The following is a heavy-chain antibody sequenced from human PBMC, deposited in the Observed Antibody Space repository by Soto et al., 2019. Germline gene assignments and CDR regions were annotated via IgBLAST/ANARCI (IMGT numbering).Heavy chain of an antibody. CDR3: APHVSCSGGSCQYDAFAI. D-gene: IGHD2-15*01. V-gene: IGHV3-23*01. CDR2: ITADGGT. Sequence: EVQVLESGGGLVQPGGSLRLSCEGSGFTVSSHAMTWIRQAPGKGSEWVSTITADGGTYYADSVKGRFAMSRDTSESTXHLQMNSLGAEDTAAYYCAPHVSCSGGSCQYDAFAIRGQGTMVTVSS. CDR1: GFTVSSHA. J-gene: IGHJ3*02.